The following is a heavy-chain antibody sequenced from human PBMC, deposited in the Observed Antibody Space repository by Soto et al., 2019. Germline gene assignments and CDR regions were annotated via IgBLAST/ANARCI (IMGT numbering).Heavy chain of an antibody. D-gene: IGHD3-10*01. CDR3: AKARTMVRGVSDFDY. CDR2: ISGSGGST. V-gene: IGHV3-23*01. Sequence: GGSLRLSCAASGFTFSSYAMSWVRQAPGKGLEWVSAISGSGGSTYYADSVKGRFTISRDNSKNTLYLQMNSLRAEDTAVYYCAKARTMVRGVSDFDYWGQGTLVTVSS. J-gene: IGHJ4*02. CDR1: GFTFSSYA.